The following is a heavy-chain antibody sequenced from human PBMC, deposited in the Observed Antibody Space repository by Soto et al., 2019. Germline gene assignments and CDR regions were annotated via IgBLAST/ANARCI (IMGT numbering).Heavy chain of an antibody. J-gene: IGHJ4*02. CDR2: IYYSGST. Sequence: QLQLQESGPGLVKPSETLSVTCSVSGDSIGTINYYWGRLRQPPGKGPEWIGSIYYSGSTHYNPSLRGRVTISVDTSKNQFSLRLSSVTAADTAVYYCARHPGYTVPTVYATHYFDDWGQGVLVTVSS. CDR1: GDSIGTINYY. D-gene: IGHD2-8*01. CDR3: ARHPGYTVPTVYATHYFDD. V-gene: IGHV4-39*01.